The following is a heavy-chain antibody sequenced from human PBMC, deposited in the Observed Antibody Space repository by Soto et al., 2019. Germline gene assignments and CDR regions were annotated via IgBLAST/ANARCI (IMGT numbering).Heavy chain of an antibody. CDR1: GFTFSSYA. D-gene: IGHD3-22*01. J-gene: IGHJ3*02. CDR3: ARDSYYYDSSGYYGAFDI. Sequence: GGSLRLSCAASGFTFSSYAMHWVRQAPGKGLEWVAVISYDGSNKYYADSVKGRFTIPRDNSKNTLYLQMNSLRADDTAVYYCARDSYYYDSSGYYGAFDIWGQGTMVTVSS. CDR2: ISYDGSNK. V-gene: IGHV3-30-3*01.